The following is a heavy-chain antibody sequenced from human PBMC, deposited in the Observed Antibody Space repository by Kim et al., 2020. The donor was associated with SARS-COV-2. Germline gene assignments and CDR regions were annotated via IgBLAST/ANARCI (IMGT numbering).Heavy chain of an antibody. V-gene: IGHV5-51*01. CDR3: ARHVVRGVLPYGMDV. Sequence: GESLKISCQVSGYSFTSFWIAWVRQIPGKGLEWMGIIYPGDSDTRYSPSFQGQATMSADKSISTAYLQWSSLKAADSAMYYCARHVVRGVLPYGMDVWGQGTTVTVSS. J-gene: IGHJ6*02. CDR1: GYSFTSFW. D-gene: IGHD3-10*01. CDR2: IYPGDSDT.